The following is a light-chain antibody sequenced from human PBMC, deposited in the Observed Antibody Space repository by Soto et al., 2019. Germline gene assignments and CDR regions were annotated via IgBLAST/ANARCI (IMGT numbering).Light chain of an antibody. V-gene: IGLV2-8*01. CDR3: NSYAGSNNGV. CDR2: EVS. CDR1: SSDVGGYNY. Sequence: QSALTQPPSASGSPGQSVTISCTGTSSDVGGYNYVSWYQQHPGKAPKLMIYEVSKRRSGVPDRFSGSKSGNTPSLTVSGLQAEDEADYYCNSYAGSNNGVFGGGTKLTVL. J-gene: IGLJ3*02.